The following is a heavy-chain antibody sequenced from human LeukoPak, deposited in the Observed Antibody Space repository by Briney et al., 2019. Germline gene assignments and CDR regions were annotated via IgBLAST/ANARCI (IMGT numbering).Heavy chain of an antibody. J-gene: IGHJ4*02. Sequence: GGSLRLSCAASGFTFSRFWMHWVRQAPGKGLVWVARTSSDGSSTVYADSVKGRFTISRDNSKNTLYLQMNSLRAEDTAVYYCANFLLNSSGWYWGQGTLVTVSS. CDR3: ANFLLNSSGWY. V-gene: IGHV3-74*01. CDR1: GFTFSRFW. CDR2: TSSDGSST. D-gene: IGHD6-19*01.